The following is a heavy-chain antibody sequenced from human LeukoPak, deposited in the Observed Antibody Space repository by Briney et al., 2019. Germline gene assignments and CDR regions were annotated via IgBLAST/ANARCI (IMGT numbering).Heavy chain of an antibody. V-gene: IGHV3-30*02. Sequence: GGSLRLSCAASGFTFSSYGMHWVRQAPGKGLEWVAFIRYDGSNKYYADSVKGRFTISRDNSKNTLYLQMNSLRAEDTAVYYCAKDRGAQQLIPDYWGQGTLVTVSS. CDR1: GFTFSSYG. CDR3: AKDRGAQQLIPDY. J-gene: IGHJ4*02. CDR2: IRYDGSNK. D-gene: IGHD6-13*01.